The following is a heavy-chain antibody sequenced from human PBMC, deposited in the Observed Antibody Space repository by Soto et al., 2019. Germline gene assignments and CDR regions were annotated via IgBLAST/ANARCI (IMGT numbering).Heavy chain of an antibody. CDR3: AGAARPGGAGMWFDP. CDR2: IYYSGST. D-gene: IGHD4-17*01. Sequence: SETLSLTCTVSGGSISSVGYYWSWIRQYPGKGLEWIGYIYYSGSTYYTSSLKSRVTISVDTSKNQLSLNLSSMTAADTAVYYCAGAARPGGAGMWFDPWGQRTLVTVSS. V-gene: IGHV4-31*03. CDR1: GGSISSVGYY. J-gene: IGHJ5*02.